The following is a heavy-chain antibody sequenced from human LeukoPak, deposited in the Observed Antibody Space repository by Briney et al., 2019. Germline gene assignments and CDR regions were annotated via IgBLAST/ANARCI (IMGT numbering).Heavy chain of an antibody. Sequence: PSETLSLTCTVSGGSISSYYWNWIRQPPGKGLEWIGYIYYSGSTNYNPSLKSRVTISVDTSKNQFSLKLSSVTAADTGVYYCARAGGVKTAALDLDYWGQGTLVTVSS. CDR3: ARAGGVKTAALDLDY. J-gene: IGHJ4*02. CDR1: GGSISSYY. V-gene: IGHV4-59*01. D-gene: IGHD6-25*01. CDR2: IYYSGST.